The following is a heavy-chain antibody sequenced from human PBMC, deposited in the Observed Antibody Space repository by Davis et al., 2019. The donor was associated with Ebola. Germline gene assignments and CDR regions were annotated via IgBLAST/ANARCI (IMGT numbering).Heavy chain of an antibody. CDR3: AKGDHGYSSIGVYYYYGMDV. CDR1: GFTFSSYG. D-gene: IGHD6-13*01. J-gene: IGHJ6*02. V-gene: IGHV3-30*02. CDR2: IRYDGSNK. Sequence: GGSLRLSCAASGFTFSSYGMHWVRQAPGKGLEWVAFIRYDGSNKYYADSVKGRFTISRDNSKNTLYLQMNSLRAEDTAVYYCAKGDHGYSSIGVYYYYGMDVWGQGTTVTVSS.